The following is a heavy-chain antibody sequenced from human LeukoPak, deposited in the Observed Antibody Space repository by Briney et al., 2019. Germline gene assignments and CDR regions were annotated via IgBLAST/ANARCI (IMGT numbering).Heavy chain of an antibody. CDR3: AGVDDYGDFRTFDY. CDR1: GFTFSSYA. V-gene: IGHV3-23*01. J-gene: IGHJ4*02. CDR2: ISGSGGST. D-gene: IGHD4-17*01. Sequence: GGSLRLPCAASGFTFSSYAMSWVRQAPGKGLEWVSAISGSGGSTYYADSVKGRFTISRDNSKNTLYLQMNSLRAEDTAVYYCAGVDDYGDFRTFDYWGQGTLVTVSS.